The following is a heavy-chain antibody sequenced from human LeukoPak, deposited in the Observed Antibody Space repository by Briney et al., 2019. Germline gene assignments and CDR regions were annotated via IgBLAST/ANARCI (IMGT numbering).Heavy chain of an antibody. J-gene: IGHJ4*02. CDR1: GFTFSSSS. V-gene: IGHV3-21*01. CDR2: ISSSSSYI. CDR3: ARELGVTSDY. Sequence: GGSLRLSCAASGFTFSSSSMNWVRQAPGKGLEWVSFISSSSSYIYYTDSVKGRLTISRDNAKNSLYLQMNSLRAEDTAVYYCARELGVTSDYWGQGTLVTVSS. D-gene: IGHD3-22*01.